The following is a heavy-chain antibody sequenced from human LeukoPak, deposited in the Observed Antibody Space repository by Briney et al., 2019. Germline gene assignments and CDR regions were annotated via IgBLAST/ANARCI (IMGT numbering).Heavy chain of an antibody. J-gene: IGHJ5*02. Sequence: GASVKVSCKASGYTFTSYGISWVRQAPGQGLEWMGWISAYNGNTNYAQKLQGRVTMTTDTSTSTAYMELRSLRPDDTAVYYCARDLYSSSWYWFDPWGQGTLVTVSS. CDR2: ISAYNGNT. CDR3: ARDLYSSSWYWFDP. CDR1: GYTFTSYG. D-gene: IGHD6-13*01. V-gene: IGHV1-18*01.